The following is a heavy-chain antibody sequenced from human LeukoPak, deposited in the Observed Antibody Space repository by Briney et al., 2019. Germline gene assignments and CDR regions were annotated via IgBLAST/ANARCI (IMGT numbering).Heavy chain of an antibody. D-gene: IGHD6-13*01. J-gene: IGHJ3*02. Sequence: GSLRLSCAASGFTFSGYWMSWVRQAPGKGLEWVADIKQDGSEKYYVDSVKGRFTISRDNAKNSLFLQMNSLRAEDTAVYYCARDWQWQQLDGDAFDIWGQGTMVTVSS. CDR3: ARDWQWQQLDGDAFDI. CDR1: GFTFSGYW. V-gene: IGHV3-7*04. CDR2: IKQDGSEK.